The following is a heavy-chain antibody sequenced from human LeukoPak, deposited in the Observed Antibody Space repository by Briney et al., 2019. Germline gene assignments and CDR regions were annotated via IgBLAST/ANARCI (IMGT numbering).Heavy chain of an antibody. CDR3: ARISTIPPYYFDY. CDR1: GGTFSSYA. CDR2: IIPILGIA. J-gene: IGHJ4*02. Sequence: SVKVSCKASGGTFSSYAISWVRQAPGQGLEWMGRIIPILGIANYAQKFQGRVTITADKSTSTAYMELSSLRSEDTAVYYCARISTIPPYYFDYWGQGTLVTVSS. V-gene: IGHV1-69*04. D-gene: IGHD3-3*01.